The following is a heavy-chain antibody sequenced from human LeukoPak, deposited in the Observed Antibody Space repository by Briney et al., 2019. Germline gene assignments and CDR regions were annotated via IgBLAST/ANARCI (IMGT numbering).Heavy chain of an antibody. CDR3: ATLGDSYGDPFFDY. CDR1: GYTFTGYY. CDR2: INPNSGGT. D-gene: IGHD5-18*01. Sequence: ASVKVSCKASGYTFTGYYMHWVRQAPGQGLEWMGWINPNSGGTNYAQKFQGRVTMTRDTSISTAYMELSRLRSDDTAVYYCATLGDSYGDPFFDYWGQGPLVTVSS. J-gene: IGHJ4*02. V-gene: IGHV1-2*02.